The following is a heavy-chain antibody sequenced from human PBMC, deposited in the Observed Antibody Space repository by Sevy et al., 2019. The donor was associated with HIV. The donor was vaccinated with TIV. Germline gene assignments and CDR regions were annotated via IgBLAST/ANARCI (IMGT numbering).Heavy chain of an antibody. CDR1: GFTFSSYA. J-gene: IGHJ4*02. CDR3: ARGQWEPEGYYFDY. Sequence: GGSLRLSCAASGFTFSSYAMHWVRQAPGKGLEYVSAISSNGGSTYYADSGKGRLTISRDNSKNTLYLQMGSLRAEDMAVYYCARGQWEPEGYYFDYWGQGTLVTVSS. CDR2: ISSNGGST. V-gene: IGHV3-64*02. D-gene: IGHD1-26*01.